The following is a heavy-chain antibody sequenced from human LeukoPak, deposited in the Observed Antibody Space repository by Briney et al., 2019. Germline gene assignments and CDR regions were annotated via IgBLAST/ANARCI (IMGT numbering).Heavy chain of an antibody. CDR2: AILGGGT. CDR3: AMVLYQSGRPGP. V-gene: IGHV4-34*12. J-gene: IGHJ5*02. Sequence: SENLSLTCAVYGVSLNNYYWSWIRQSPGKGLEWIGEAILGGGTNYNPSLKSRVTISIDTSRNQISLRESSVTAADTAVYYCAMVLYQSGRPGPWAQGTLVTVSS. D-gene: IGHD2-2*01. CDR1: GVSLNNYY.